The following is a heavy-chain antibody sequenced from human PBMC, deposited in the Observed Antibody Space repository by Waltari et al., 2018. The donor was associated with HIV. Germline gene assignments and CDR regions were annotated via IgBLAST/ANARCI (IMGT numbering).Heavy chain of an antibody. CDR2: ISPTGDST. V-gene: IGHV3-23*01. Sequence: EVQLLVSGGGLVQPGGSLRLSCAASGFTFSYNTLTWVAQAPGKWLGWVSAISPTGDSTSDADSVKGRFTISRDNSKNTVYLQMNSLRAEDTAIYYCAKKGHLSGGNWKRDYFDYWGQGTLVTVSS. CDR3: AKKGHLSGGNWKRDYFDY. J-gene: IGHJ4*02. D-gene: IGHD2-15*01. CDR1: GFTFSYNT.